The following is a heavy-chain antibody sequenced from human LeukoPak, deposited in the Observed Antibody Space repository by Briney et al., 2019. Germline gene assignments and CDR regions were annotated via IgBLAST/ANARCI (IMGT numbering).Heavy chain of an antibody. V-gene: IGHV4-59*01. CDR2: IYYSGST. Sequence: SETLSLTCTVSGGSISSYYWSWIRQSPGKGLEWIGYIYYSGSTNYNPSLKSRVTISVDTSKNQFSLKLSSVTAADTAVYYCARGGQGYCSSTSCFYFDYWGQGTLVTVSS. CDR3: ARGGQGYCSSTSCFYFDY. J-gene: IGHJ4*02. D-gene: IGHD2-2*01. CDR1: GGSISSYY.